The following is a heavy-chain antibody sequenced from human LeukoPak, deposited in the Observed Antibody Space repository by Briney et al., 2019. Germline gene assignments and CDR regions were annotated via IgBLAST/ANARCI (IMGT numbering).Heavy chain of an antibody. J-gene: IGHJ5*02. D-gene: IGHD2-2*01. V-gene: IGHV4-59*11. CDR2: IYYSGST. CDR3: ARVPDDCSSTSCYSDWFDP. CDR1: GGSISSHY. Sequence: SETLSLTCTVSGGSISSHYWSWIRQPPGKGLEWVGYIYYSGSTNYNPSLKSRVTISVDTSKNQFSLKLSSVTAADTAVYYCARVPDDCSSTSCYSDWFDPWGQGTLVTVSS.